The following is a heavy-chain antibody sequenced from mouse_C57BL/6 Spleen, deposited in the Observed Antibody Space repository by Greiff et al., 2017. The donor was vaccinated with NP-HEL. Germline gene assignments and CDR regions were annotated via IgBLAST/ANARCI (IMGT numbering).Heavy chain of an antibody. CDR2: IDPNSGGT. D-gene: IGHD1-1*01. CDR3: ARGDYYYGGSYGYFDV. CDR1: GYTFTSYW. J-gene: IGHJ1*03. Sequence: VQLQQPGAELVKPGASVKLSCKASGYTFTSYWMHWVKQRPGRGLEWIGRIDPNSGGTKYNEKFKSKATLTVAKPSSTAYMQLSSLTSEDPAVSSCARGDYYYGGSYGYFDVWGTGTTVTVSS. V-gene: IGHV1-72*01.